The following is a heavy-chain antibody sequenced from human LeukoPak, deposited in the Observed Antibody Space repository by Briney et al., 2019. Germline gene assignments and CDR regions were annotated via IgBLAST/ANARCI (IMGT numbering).Heavy chain of an antibody. CDR2: INPNSGGT. V-gene: IGHV1-2*04. Sequence: ASVKVSCKASGYTFTGYYMHWVRQAPGQGLEWMGWINPNSGGTNYAQKFQGWVTMTRDTSISTAYMELSRLRSDDTAVYYCAREYYDSSGSSFDYWGQGTLVTVSS. CDR3: AREYYDSSGSSFDY. D-gene: IGHD3-22*01. CDR1: GYTFTGYY. J-gene: IGHJ4*02.